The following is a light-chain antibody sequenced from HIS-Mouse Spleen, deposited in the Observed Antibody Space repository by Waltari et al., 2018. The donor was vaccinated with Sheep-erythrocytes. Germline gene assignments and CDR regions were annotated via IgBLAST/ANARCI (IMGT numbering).Light chain of an antibody. Sequence: SYELTQPPSVSVSPGQTARITCSGDALPKKYAYWYQQKSGHAPVLVIYEDSKRASGIPEGFSGSSSGTMATLTISGAQVEDEADYYCYSTDSSGNGVFGGGTKLTVL. CDR1: ALPKKY. CDR2: EDS. CDR3: YSTDSSGNGV. J-gene: IGLJ2*01. V-gene: IGLV3-10*01.